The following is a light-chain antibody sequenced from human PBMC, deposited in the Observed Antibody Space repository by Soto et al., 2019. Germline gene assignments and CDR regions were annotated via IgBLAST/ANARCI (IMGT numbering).Light chain of an antibody. CDR1: QSISSW. Sequence: DIQMTQSPSTLSASVGDRVTITCRANQSISSWLAWYQQKPGKAPKLLISEGSSLQSGVPSRFGGSGSGTEFTLTISSLQPDDLATYYCQQYNSSPLTFGGGTKVDI. CDR3: QQYNSSPLT. J-gene: IGKJ4*01. V-gene: IGKV1-5*01. CDR2: EGS.